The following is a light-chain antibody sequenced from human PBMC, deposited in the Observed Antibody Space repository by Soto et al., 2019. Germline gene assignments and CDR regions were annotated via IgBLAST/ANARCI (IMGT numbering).Light chain of an antibody. V-gene: IGKV3D-20*02. CDR3: QQRSNSFT. Sequence: EIVMTQSPATLSVSPGERATLSCRASQSVSNNYLAWYQQKPGQAPRLLIYGASNRATGIPDRFSGSGSGTDFTLTISSLEPEDFAVYYCQQRSNSFTFGPGTKVDIK. CDR1: QSVSNNY. CDR2: GAS. J-gene: IGKJ3*01.